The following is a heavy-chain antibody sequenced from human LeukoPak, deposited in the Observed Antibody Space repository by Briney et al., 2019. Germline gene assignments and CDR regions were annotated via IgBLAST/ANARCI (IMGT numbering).Heavy chain of an antibody. CDR2: IYSGGST. D-gene: IGHD2-2*01. J-gene: IGHJ6*03. CDR3: AKRGNPAVGHHYLDV. CDR1: GFTVSSNY. V-gene: IGHV3-53*01. Sequence: GGSLRLSCAASGFTVSSNYMSWVRQAPGKGLEWVSVIYSGGSTYYADSVKGRFTISRDNSKNTLYLQMNSLGAEDTAVYYCAKRGNPAVGHHYLDVWGEGTTVSVSS.